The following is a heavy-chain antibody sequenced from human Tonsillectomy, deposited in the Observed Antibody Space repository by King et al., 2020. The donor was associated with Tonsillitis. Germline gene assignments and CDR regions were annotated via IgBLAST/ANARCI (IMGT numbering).Heavy chain of an antibody. CDR1: GFTFSNFA. CDR3: ATDLGTVLRDDDHHGMDV. Sequence: VQLVESGGGVVQPGRSLRLSCAASGFTFSNFAMHWVRQAPGKGLEWVAVISYDGSDKYYADIVKGRSTISRDNSKNTLYLQMNSLRDDDTGVYYGATDLGTVLRDDDHHGMDVWGQGTTVTVSS. D-gene: IGHD1/OR15-1a*01. CDR2: ISYDGSDK. V-gene: IGHV3-30*03. J-gene: IGHJ6*02.